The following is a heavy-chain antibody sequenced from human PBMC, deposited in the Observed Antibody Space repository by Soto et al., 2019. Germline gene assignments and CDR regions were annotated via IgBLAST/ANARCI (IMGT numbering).Heavy chain of an antibody. Sequence: QVQLVQSGAEVKKPGSSVKVSCKASGDTFNFYTINWVRQAPGLGLEWMGRFNPILSFSNSAPKFQGRVTLTARKPTSTAYMGLCSVRSADTAIYCCATSFGSGSRAFDYWGQGALVTVSS. CDR1: GDTFNFYT. V-gene: IGHV1-69*02. D-gene: IGHD3-10*01. J-gene: IGHJ4*02. CDR3: ATSFGSGSRAFDY. CDR2: FNPILSFS.